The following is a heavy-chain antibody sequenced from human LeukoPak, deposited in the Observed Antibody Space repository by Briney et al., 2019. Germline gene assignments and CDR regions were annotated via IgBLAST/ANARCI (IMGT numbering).Heavy chain of an antibody. CDR1: GFTFSSYA. CDR3: ATANSAFYYFAS. Sequence: GGSLRLSCAASGFTFSSYAMHWVRQAPGKGLEWVAVISYDGSNKYYADSVKGRFTISRDNSKNTLYLQMNSLRAEDTALYYCATANSAFYYFASWGREPWSPSPQ. D-gene: IGHD2/OR15-2a*01. CDR2: ISYDGSNK. V-gene: IGHV3-30-3*01. J-gene: IGHJ4*02.